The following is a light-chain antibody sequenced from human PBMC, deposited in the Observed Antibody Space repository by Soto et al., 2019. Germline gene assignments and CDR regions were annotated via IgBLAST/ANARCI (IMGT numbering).Light chain of an antibody. V-gene: IGLV2-23*01. CDR1: SSDVGSYNL. CDR2: EGS. Sequence: QSVRTQPASVSGSPGQSITISCTGTSSDVGSYNLVSWYQQHPGKAPKLMIYEGSKRPSGVSNRFSGSKSGNTASLTISGLQAEDEADYFCCSYAGGSTYVFGTGTKVTVL. J-gene: IGLJ1*01. CDR3: CSYAGGSTYV.